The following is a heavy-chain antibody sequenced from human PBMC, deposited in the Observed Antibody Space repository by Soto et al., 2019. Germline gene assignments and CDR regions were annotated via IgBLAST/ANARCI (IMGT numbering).Heavy chain of an antibody. V-gene: IGHV6-1*01. CDR2: THYRSKWSF. D-gene: IGHD3-10*01. Sequence: PSQTLSLTCVISVDSVSSDTGAWNWIRQSPSRGLEWLGRTHYRSKWSFDYAISVKSRITIDPDTSKDQFSLHLDSLTPEDTAVYYCAGVTWFRGMDVWGQGTPVTVSS. J-gene: IGHJ6*02. CDR3: AGVTWFRGMDV. CDR1: VDSVSSDTGA.